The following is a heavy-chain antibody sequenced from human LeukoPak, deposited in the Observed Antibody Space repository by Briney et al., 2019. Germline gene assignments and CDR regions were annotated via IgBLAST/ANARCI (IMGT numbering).Heavy chain of an antibody. CDR2: ISGSGSDT. CDR1: GFTFSSYA. Sequence: PGGSLRLSCAASGFTFSSYAMSWVRQAPGKGLEWVSAISGSGSDTYYADSVKGRFTISRDNSKNTLYLQMNSLRAEDTAVYYCANLKRILTEDYWGQGTLVTVSS. V-gene: IGHV3-23*01. D-gene: IGHD3-9*01. CDR3: ANLKRILTEDY. J-gene: IGHJ4*02.